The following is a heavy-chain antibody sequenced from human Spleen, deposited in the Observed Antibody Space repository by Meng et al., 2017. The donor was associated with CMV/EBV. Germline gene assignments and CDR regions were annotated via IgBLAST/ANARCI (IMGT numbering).Heavy chain of an antibody. Sequence: GESLKISCTASGFTFGDYAMSWVRQAPGKGLEWVGFIRSKAYGGTTEYAASVKGRFTISRDDSKSIAYLQMNSLKTEDTAVYYCTGGLGSYFKYFDYWGQGTLVTVSS. J-gene: IGHJ4*02. CDR1: GFTFGDYA. V-gene: IGHV3-49*04. CDR2: IRSKAYGGTT. CDR3: TGGLGSYFKYFDY. D-gene: IGHD3-10*01.